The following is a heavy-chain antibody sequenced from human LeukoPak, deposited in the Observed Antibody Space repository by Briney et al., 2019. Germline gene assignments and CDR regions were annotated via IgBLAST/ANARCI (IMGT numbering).Heavy chain of an antibody. D-gene: IGHD2-15*01. J-gene: IGHJ4*02. CDR3: AVKGSTPGRFDY. V-gene: IGHV3-23*01. Sequence: GGSLRLSCAASGFTFSNYAMTWVRQAPGKGLEWVSIIDISGAGTYYTASVKGRFTISRDNSKNTLYLEMNSLRGEDTAVYYCAVKGSTPGRFDYWGQGTLVTVSS. CDR1: GFTFSNYA. CDR2: IDISGAGT.